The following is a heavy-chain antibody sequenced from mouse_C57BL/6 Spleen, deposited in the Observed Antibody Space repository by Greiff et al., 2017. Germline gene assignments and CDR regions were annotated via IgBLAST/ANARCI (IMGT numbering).Heavy chain of an antibody. J-gene: IGHJ3*01. CDR1: AYTFTSSW. V-gene: IGHV1-61*01. CDR2: IYPFDSET. D-gene: IGHD3-2*02. Sequence: QVQLQQPGAELLRPGSSVKLSCKASAYTFTSSWRDWLKRRPGQGLEWIGNIYPFDSETPYNQKFKDKATLTVDKSSSTAYMQRISLTSEDSAVYYWARGGLRLHWFAYWGQGTLVTVSA. CDR3: ARGGLRLHWFAY.